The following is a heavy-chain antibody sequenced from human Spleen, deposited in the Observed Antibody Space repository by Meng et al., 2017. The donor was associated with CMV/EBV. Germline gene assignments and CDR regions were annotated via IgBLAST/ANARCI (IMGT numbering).Heavy chain of an antibody. D-gene: IGHD5-18*01. CDR3: ARDPRRGGSYGSYYYGMDV. J-gene: IGHJ6*02. V-gene: IGHV1-46*01. CDR1: GYTFTDYY. Sequence: ASVKVSCKASGYTFTDYYMHWVRQAPGQGLEWMGIINPSGGSTSYAQKFQGRVTMTRDTSTSTVYMELSSLRSEDTAVYYCARDPRRGGSYGSYYYGMDVWGQGTTVTVSS. CDR2: INPSGGST.